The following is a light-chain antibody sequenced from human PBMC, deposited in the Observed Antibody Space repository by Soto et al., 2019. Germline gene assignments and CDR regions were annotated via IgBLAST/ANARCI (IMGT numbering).Light chain of an antibody. CDR1: ERVSNN. V-gene: IGKV3-15*01. J-gene: IGKJ1*01. CDR2: GAS. CDR3: QQYSIWRT. Sequence: EIVMTQSPATLSLSPGERATLSCRASERVSNNLAWYQQKAGQAPRLLIYGASTRATGTPARFSGSGSGTEFTLTISSLESEDFAVYYCQQYSIWRTFGQGTKV.